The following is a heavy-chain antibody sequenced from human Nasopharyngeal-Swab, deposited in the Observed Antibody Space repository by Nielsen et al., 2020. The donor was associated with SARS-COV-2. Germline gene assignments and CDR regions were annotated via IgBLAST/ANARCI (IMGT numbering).Heavy chain of an antibody. V-gene: IGHV3-48*03. CDR3: ARASRGWS. J-gene: IGHJ5*02. D-gene: IGHD6-19*01. CDR1: GFTFDNYE. CDR2: ISTSGATI. Sequence: GGSLRLSCAASGFTFDNYEMNWVRQAPGKGLEWVSYISTSGATIHYADSVRGRFTIPRDNAKKSLHLQMNSLRAEDTAVYYCARASRGWSWGQGTPVTVSS.